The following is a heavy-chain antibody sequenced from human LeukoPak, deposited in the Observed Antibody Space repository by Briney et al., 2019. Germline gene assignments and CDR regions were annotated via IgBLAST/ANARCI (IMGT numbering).Heavy chain of an antibody. Sequence: GGSLRLSCSASGFTFSTYSMNWVRQAPGKGLEWVSYISSSSTTIYYVDSVKGRFTISRDNAKNSLYLQMNSLRVADTAVYYCARGPYKDFWSGYSDYWGQGTLVTVSS. D-gene: IGHD3-3*01. CDR1: GFTFSTYS. V-gene: IGHV3-48*01. CDR2: ISSSSTTI. CDR3: ARGPYKDFWSGYSDY. J-gene: IGHJ4*02.